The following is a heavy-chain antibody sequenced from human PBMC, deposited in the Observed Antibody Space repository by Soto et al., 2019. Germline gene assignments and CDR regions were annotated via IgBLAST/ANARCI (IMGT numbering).Heavy chain of an antibody. CDR2: ISSNGGST. CDR1: GFTFSSYA. D-gene: IGHD3-3*01. J-gene: IGHJ6*02. CDR3: ARGGQETNFGVAPRDPYYGMDV. V-gene: IGHV3-64*02. Sequence: EVQLVESGEGLVQPGGSLRLSCAASGFTFSSYAMHWVRQAPGKGLEYVSAISSNGGSTYYADSVKGRFTISRDNSKNSLYLQMGRMSGEDMAVYYCARGGQETNFGVAPRDPYYGMDVWGQGTTVTVSS.